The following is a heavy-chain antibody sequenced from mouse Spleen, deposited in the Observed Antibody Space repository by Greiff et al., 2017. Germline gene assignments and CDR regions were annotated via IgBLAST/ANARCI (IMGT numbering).Heavy chain of an antibody. Sequence: QVQLQQPGAELVKPGASVKLSCKASGYTFTSYWMHWVKQRPGQGLEWIGMIHPNSGSTNYNEKFKSKATLTVDKSSSTAYMQLSSLTSEDSAVYYCARSRAYSKHDAWFAYWGQGTLVTVSA. D-gene: IGHD2-5*01. V-gene: IGHV1-64*01. J-gene: IGHJ3*01. CDR3: ARSRAYSKHDAWFAY. CDR1: GYTFTSYW. CDR2: IHPNSGST.